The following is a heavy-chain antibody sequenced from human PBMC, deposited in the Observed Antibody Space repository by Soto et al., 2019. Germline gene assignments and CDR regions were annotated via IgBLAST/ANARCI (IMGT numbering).Heavy chain of an antibody. CDR3: ARDDYKDGGNNWFDP. Sequence: ETLSLTCPVSGASITNYYWSWIRQPSGKGLEWIGRIYTKERTNYNLSFRNRVTMSVDTSKNQFSLKLDAVTAADTAVYYCARDDYKDGGNNWFDPWGQGTLVTVYS. V-gene: IGHV4-4*07. CDR2: IYTKERT. D-gene: IGHD3-16*01. J-gene: IGHJ5*02. CDR1: GASITNYY.